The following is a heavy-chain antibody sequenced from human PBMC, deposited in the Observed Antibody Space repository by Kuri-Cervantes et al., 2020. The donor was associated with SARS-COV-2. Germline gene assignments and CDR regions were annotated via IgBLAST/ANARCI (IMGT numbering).Heavy chain of an antibody. V-gene: IGHV3-43*01. D-gene: IGHD3-3*01. Sequence: GGSLRLSCAASGFTFDDYTMHWVRQAPGKGLEWVSLISWDGGSTYYADSVKGRFTISRDNSKNSLYLQMNSLRTEDTALYYCTTYYDFWSGYYSSDAFDIWGQGTMVTVSS. CDR1: GFTFDDYT. CDR2: ISWDGGST. CDR3: TTYYDFWSGYYSSDAFDI. J-gene: IGHJ3*02.